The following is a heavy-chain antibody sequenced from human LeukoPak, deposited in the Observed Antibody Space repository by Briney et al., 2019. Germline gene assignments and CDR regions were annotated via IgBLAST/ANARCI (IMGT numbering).Heavy chain of an antibody. V-gene: IGHV3-53*01. J-gene: IGHJ4*02. D-gene: IGHD4-17*01. CDR2: IYSGGNI. CDR3: ANSAGMNTAMALNY. Sequence: GGSLRLSCAASGFAVSDNFASWVRQAPGKGLAWVSIIYSGGNIFYADSVKGRFTISRDNSKNTVFLQMDSLRADDTAVYYCANSAGMNTAMALNYWGQGTLVTVSS. CDR1: GFAVSDNF.